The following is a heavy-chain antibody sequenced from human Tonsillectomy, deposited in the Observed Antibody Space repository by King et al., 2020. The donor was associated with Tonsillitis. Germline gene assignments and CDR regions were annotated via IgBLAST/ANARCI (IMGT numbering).Heavy chain of an antibody. J-gene: IGHJ4*02. CDR2: IKSKTDGGTT. CDR1: GFTFSNAW. CDR3: TTVGGRYFDWLLWGPQ. Sequence: VQLVESGGGLVKPGGSLRLSYAASGFTFSNAWMNWVRQAPGKGLEWVGRIKSKTDGGTTDYAAPVKGRFTISRDDSKNTLYLQMNSLKTEDTAVYYCTTVGGRYFDWLLWGPQWGQGTLVTVSS. D-gene: IGHD3-9*01. V-gene: IGHV3-15*07.